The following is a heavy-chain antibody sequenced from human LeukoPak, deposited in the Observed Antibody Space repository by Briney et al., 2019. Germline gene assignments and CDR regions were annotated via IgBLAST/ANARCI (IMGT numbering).Heavy chain of an antibody. CDR1: GFIFSIYD. CDR3: STGGAPAGYAYHI. J-gene: IGHJ3*02. Sequence: GGSLRLSSAASGFIFSIYDMHWVPHAPGKGLEWVSAIYTTGNTYYAASAKGRFSISTENTKNSLYLQMDSLRAGDTAVYYCSTGGAPAGYAYHIWGQGIRVTVSS. V-gene: IGHV3-13*01. CDR2: IYTTGNT. D-gene: IGHD6-13*01.